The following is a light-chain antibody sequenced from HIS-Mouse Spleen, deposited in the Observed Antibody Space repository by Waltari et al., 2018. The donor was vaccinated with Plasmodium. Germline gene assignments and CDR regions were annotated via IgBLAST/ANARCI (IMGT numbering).Light chain of an antibody. CDR1: ALPKQY. V-gene: IGLV3-25*03. CDR3: QSADSSGTYQV. J-gene: IGLJ2*01. Sequence: SYELTQPPSVSVSPGQTARITCSGDALPKQYAYWYQQKPGQAPVLVIYKDMERLAGSPERFSGASSGTTVTLTISGVQAEDEADYYCQSADSSGTYQVFGGGTKLTVL. CDR2: KDM.